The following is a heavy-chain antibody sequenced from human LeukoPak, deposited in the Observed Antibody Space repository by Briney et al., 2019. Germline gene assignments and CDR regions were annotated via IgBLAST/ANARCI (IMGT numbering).Heavy chain of an antibody. D-gene: IGHD3-3*01. CDR1: GFTFSSYS. V-gene: IGHV3-21*01. CDR2: ISSSSSYI. CDR3: ARDQRSGHYYFDY. J-gene: IGHJ4*02. Sequence: PGGSLRLSCGASGFTFSSYSMNWVRQAPGKGLEWVSSISSSSSYIYYADSVKGRFTISRDNAKNSLYLQMNSLRAEDTAVYYCARDQRSGHYYFDYWGQGTLVTVSS.